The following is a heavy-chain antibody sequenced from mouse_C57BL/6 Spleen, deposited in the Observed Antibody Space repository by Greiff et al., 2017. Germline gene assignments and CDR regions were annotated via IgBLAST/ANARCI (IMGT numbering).Heavy chain of an antibody. CDR2: LWWDDDK. J-gene: IGHJ4*01. V-gene: IGHV8-8*01. Sequence: QVTLKVSGPGILQPSQTLSLTCSFSGFSLRTFGMGVGWIRQPSGKGLEWLAHLWWDDDKYYNPALESPLTLAKDTSNNQLFLKIANVDTADTATYYFALICCYPYAMDYWGQGTSVTVSS. CDR3: ALICCYPYAMDY. CDR1: GFSLRTFGMG. D-gene: IGHD2-12*01.